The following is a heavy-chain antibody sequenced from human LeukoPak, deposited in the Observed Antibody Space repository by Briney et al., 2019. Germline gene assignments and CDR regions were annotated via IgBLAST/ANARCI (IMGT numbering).Heavy chain of an antibody. CDR2: ISYNGSNK. J-gene: IGHJ4*02. D-gene: IGHD3-22*01. Sequence: GGSLRLSCAASGFTFSSYAMHWVRQAPGKGLEWVAVISYNGSNKYYADSVKGRFTISRDNSKNTLYLQMNSLRAEDTAVHYCARDRLTMIVVVITTGFDYWGQGTLVTVSS. CDR1: GFTFSSYA. V-gene: IGHV3-30-3*01. CDR3: ARDRLTMIVVVITTGFDY.